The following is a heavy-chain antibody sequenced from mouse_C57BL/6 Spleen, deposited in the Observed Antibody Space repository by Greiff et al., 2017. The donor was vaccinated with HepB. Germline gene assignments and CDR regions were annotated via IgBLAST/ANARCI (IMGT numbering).Heavy chain of an antibody. CDR1: GFTFSSYA. J-gene: IGHJ3*01. V-gene: IGHV5-9-1*02. D-gene: IGHD2-3*01. CDR3: TREMAGGPWFAY. Sequence: EVMLVESGEGLMKPGGSLKLSCAASGFTFSSYAMSWVRQTPEKRLEWVAYISSGGDYIYYADTVKGRFTISRDNARNTLYLQMSSLKSEDTAMYYCTREMAGGPWFAYWGQGTLVTVSA. CDR2: ISSGGDYI.